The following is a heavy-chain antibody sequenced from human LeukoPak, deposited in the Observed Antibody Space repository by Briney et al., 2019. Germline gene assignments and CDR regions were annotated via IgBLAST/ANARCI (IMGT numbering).Heavy chain of an antibody. V-gene: IGHV3-21*01. CDR2: ISSSSSYI. CDR3: ARDPPQNYDFWSGYSRPGYYYYGMDV. D-gene: IGHD3-3*01. J-gene: IGHJ6*02. Sequence: GGSLRLSCAASGFTFSSYSMNWVRQAPGKGLEWVSSISSSSSYIYYAYSVKGRFTISRDNAKNSLYLQMNSLRAEDTAVYYCARDPPQNYDFWSGYSRPGYYYYGMDVWGQGTTVTVSS. CDR1: GFTFSSYS.